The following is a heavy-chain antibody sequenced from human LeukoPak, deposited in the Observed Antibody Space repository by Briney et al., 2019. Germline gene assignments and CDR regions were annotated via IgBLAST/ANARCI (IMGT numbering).Heavy chain of an antibody. CDR2: ISYDGSNK. D-gene: IGHD2-2*01. V-gene: IGHV3-30-3*01. J-gene: IGHJ6*02. CDR3: ARVGDCSSTSCYRYYYGMDV. CDR1: GFTFSSYA. Sequence: PGGSLRLSCAASGFTFSSYAMHWVRQAPGKGLEWVAVISYDGSNKYYADSVEGRFTISRDNSKNTLYLQMNSLRAEDTAVYYCARVGDCSSTSCYRYYYGMDVWGQGTTVTVSS.